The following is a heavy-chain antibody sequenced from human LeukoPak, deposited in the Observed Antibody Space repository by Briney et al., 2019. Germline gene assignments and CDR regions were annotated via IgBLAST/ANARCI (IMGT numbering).Heavy chain of an antibody. V-gene: IGHV3-30*04. D-gene: IGHD6-19*01. Sequence: PGTSLRLSCAASGFTFSTYVMHWVRQAPGKGLEWVALISYDGGNQYYADSVKGRFTISRDISKSTLYLQLNSLRPEDTAVYYCAMRAVAGSHFNYFDYWGQGTLVTVSS. J-gene: IGHJ4*02. CDR1: GFTFSTYV. CDR3: AMRAVAGSHFNYFDY. CDR2: ISYDGGNQ.